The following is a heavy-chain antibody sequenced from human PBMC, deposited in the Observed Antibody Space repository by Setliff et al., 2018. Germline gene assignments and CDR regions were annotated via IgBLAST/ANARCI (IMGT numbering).Heavy chain of an antibody. V-gene: IGHV4-34*01. J-gene: IGHJ3*02. CDR3: RQAVVGRDVFDI. D-gene: IGHD1-1*01. Sequence: SETLSLTCTVYGGSFSNYYWSWIRQPPGKGLEWIGEINHSGSTNYNPSLTSRVSISVDTSKNQFSLKLSSVTAADTALYYCRQAVVGRDVFDIWGQGTVVTVSS. CDR2: INHSGST. CDR1: GGSFSNYY.